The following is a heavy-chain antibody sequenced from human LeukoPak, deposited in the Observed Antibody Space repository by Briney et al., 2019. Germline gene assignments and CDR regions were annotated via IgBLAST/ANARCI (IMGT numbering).Heavy chain of an antibody. CDR3: AKDSVVHNIYYFDY. Sequence: PGGSLRLSCAASGFTFSSYAMSWVRQAPGKGLEWVSTISGSGGTTYYADSVKGRFTISRDNSKNTLYLQMNSLRAEDTAVYYCAKDSVVHNIYYFDYWGQGTLVTVSS. CDR2: ISGSGGTT. D-gene: IGHD1-14*01. CDR1: GFTFSSYA. J-gene: IGHJ4*02. V-gene: IGHV3-23*01.